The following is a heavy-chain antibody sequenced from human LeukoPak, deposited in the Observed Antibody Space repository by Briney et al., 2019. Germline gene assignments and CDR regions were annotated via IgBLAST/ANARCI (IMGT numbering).Heavy chain of an antibody. CDR3: TKDMDPGGINV. CDR1: GFTFHEKYA. D-gene: IGHD3-10*01. V-gene: IGHV3-9*01. CDR2: FSLDSDNV. J-gene: IGHJ6*02. Sequence: GGSLRLSCGASGFTFHEKYAMHWVRQAPGKGLEWVSGFSLDSDNVGYADSVRGRFTVSRDRAKNSLYLQMNYLRPEDTALYFCTKDMDPGGINVWGQGTTVIVSS.